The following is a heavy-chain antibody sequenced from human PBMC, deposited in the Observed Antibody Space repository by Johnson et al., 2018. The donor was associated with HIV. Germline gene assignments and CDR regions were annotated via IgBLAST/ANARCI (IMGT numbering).Heavy chain of an antibody. Sequence: VQLVESGGGLVQPGRSLRLSCAASGFTFSSYAMHWVRQAPGKGLEWVAVISYDGSNKYYADSVKGRFTVSRDNSKNAVYLQMNSLGAGDTAVYYCAKDQHGPLVPTVMRDDAFDIWGQGTMVTVSS. J-gene: IGHJ3*02. D-gene: IGHD5-12*01. CDR3: AKDQHGPLVPTVMRDDAFDI. V-gene: IGHV3-30-3*02. CDR2: ISYDGSNK. CDR1: GFTFSSYA.